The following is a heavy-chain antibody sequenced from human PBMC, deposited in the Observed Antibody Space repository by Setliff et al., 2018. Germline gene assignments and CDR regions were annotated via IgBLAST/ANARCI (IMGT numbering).Heavy chain of an antibody. CDR1: GGSISSGDYY. Sequence: SETLSLTCTVSGGSISSGDYYWSWIRQPPGKGLEWIGYIYTSGSTNYNPSLKSRVTMSVDTSKNQFSLKLNSVTAADMAVYYCAREQWLDPPGYYYMDVWAKGTTVTVSS. J-gene: IGHJ6*03. V-gene: IGHV4-61*08. CDR3: AREQWLDPPGYYYMDV. D-gene: IGHD6-19*01. CDR2: IYTSGST.